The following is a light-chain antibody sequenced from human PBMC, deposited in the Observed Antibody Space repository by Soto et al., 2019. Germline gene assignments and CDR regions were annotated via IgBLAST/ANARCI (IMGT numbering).Light chain of an antibody. CDR1: QSLLHSNGYDS. CDR3: MQALQTPPT. J-gene: IGKJ1*01. Sequence: IVLTQSPLSLPVTPGEPASISCRSSQSLLHSNGYDSLDWYLQKPGQSPQLLVYLGSNRGSGVSAGFSGSGSGTDFTMKISRVEADDVGVYYCMQALQTPPTFGQGTKVEIK. CDR2: LGS. V-gene: IGKV2-28*01.